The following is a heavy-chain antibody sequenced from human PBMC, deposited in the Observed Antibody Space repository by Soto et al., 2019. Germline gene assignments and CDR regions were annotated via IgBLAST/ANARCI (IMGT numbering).Heavy chain of an antibody. CDR1: GGSVSSGSYY. J-gene: IGHJ6*02. CDR2: IYYSGST. V-gene: IGHV4-61*01. Sequence: SETLSLTCTVSGGSVSSGSYYWSWIRQPPGKGLEWIGYIYYSGSTNYNPSLKSRVTISVDTSKNQFSLKLSSVTAADTAVYYCARVLYYYDSRGSYGMDVWGQGTTVTVSS. D-gene: IGHD3-22*01. CDR3: ARVLYYYDSRGSYGMDV.